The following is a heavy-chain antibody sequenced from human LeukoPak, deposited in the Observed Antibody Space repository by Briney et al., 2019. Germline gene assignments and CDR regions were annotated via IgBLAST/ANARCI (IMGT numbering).Heavy chain of an antibody. J-gene: IGHJ5*02. CDR3: AKDRSSSWYGDWFDP. CDR1: GFTFSSYA. D-gene: IGHD6-13*01. CDR2: ISGSGGST. V-gene: IGHV3-23*01. Sequence: GGSLRLSCAASGFTFSSYAMSWVRQAPGKGLEWVSAISGSGGSTYYADSVKGRFTISRDNSRNTLYLQMNTLRAEDTAVYYCAKDRSSSWYGDWFDPWGQGTLVTVSS.